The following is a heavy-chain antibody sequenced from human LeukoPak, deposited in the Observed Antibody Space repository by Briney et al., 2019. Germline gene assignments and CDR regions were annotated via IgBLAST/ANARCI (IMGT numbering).Heavy chain of an antibody. CDR1: GFIVSNNY. CDR2: IYSGGST. J-gene: IGHJ3*02. CDR3: ARDVGFIVGATPGAFDI. V-gene: IGHV3-66*01. Sequence: HPAGSLRLSCAASGFIVSNNYMTWVRQAPGKGLEWVPVIYSGGSTYYADSVKGRFTISRDTPKNTLYLQMNSLRADDTAVYYCARDVGFIVGATPGAFDIWGQGTMVTVTS. D-gene: IGHD1-26*01.